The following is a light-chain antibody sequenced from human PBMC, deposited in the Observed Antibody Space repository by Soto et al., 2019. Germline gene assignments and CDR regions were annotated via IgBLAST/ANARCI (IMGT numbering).Light chain of an antibody. J-gene: IGKJ1*01. CDR2: DVS. CDR3: QQYNRYWT. Sequence: DIQMTQSPSTLSASIGDRVTITCRASPSLDNCLAWYQQKPGKAPKLLIYDVSSLESGVPSRFSGSGSETEFTLTISSLFTDDFATYYCQQYNRYWTFGQGTKVESK. CDR1: PSLDNC. V-gene: IGKV1-5*01.